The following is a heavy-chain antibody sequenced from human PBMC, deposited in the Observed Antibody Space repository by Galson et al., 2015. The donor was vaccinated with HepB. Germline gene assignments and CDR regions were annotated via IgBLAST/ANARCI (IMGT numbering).Heavy chain of an antibody. CDR1: GFTFSNYP. Sequence: SLRLSCAASGFTFSNYPMNWVRQAPGKGLEWVSYISSSSSTIYYADSVKGRFTICRDNAKNSLYLQMNRLRAEDTAVYYCAREPNYDISSYYFDYCGQGTLVTGSS. J-gene: IGHJ4*02. D-gene: IGHD3-22*01. CDR3: AREPNYDISSYYFDY. CDR2: ISSSSSTI. V-gene: IGHV3-48*01.